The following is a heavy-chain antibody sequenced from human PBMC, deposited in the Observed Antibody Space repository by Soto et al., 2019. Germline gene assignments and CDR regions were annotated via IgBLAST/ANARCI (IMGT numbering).Heavy chain of an antibody. J-gene: IGHJ4*02. D-gene: IGHD3-10*01. CDR3: ARGGSGTYHV. CDR2: IYYRGST. Sequence: SETLSLTCSVSDDSITGGGYYWSWIHQHPAKGLEWIGSIYYRGSTYYNPSLRSRGTISLDPSQARLSLRLTSLTAADTATYYCARGGSGTYHVWGQGTLVTVSS. CDR1: DDSITGGGYY. V-gene: IGHV4-31*02.